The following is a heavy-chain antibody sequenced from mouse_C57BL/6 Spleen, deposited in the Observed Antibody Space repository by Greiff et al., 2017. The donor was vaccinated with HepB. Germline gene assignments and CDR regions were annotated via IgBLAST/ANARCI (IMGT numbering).Heavy chain of an antibody. D-gene: IGHD2-3*01. CDR2: ISYDGSN. CDR1: GYSITSGYY. J-gene: IGHJ1*03. CDR3: AIDGYWYFDV. V-gene: IGHV3-6*01. Sequence: EVKLLESGPGLVKPSQSLSLTCSVTGYSITSGYYWNWIRQFPGNKLEWMGYISYDGSNNYNPSLKNRISITRDTSKNQFFLKLNSVTTEDTATYYCAIDGYWYFDVWGTGTTVTVSS.